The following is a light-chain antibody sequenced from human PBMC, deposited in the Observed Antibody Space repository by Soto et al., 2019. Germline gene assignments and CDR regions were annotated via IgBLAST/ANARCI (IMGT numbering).Light chain of an antibody. Sequence: VMTQSPATLSVSPGETASLSCRASQTITSSFLAWYQQKPGQAPRLLISAASSRATGIPDRFSGSGSETDFTLTISRLEPEDFAVYFCQQYGSSPPTFGQGTKVDIK. V-gene: IGKV3-20*01. CDR2: AAS. CDR1: QTITSSF. CDR3: QQYGSSPPT. J-gene: IGKJ1*01.